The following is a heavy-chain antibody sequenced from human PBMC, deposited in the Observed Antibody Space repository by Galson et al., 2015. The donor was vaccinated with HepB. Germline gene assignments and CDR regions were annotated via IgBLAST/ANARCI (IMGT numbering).Heavy chain of an antibody. J-gene: IGHJ4*02. V-gene: IGHV1-2*02. CDR2: INPNSGDT. CDR1: GYTFTGYS. CDR3: ARGPVCIYY. D-gene: IGHD2-8*01. Sequence: SVKVSCKASGYTFTGYSMHWVRQAPGQGLEWMGWINPNSGDTNYAQKFQGRVTIARDTSISTAYMELSRLRSDDTAVYYCARGPVCIYYWGQRTLVTVSS.